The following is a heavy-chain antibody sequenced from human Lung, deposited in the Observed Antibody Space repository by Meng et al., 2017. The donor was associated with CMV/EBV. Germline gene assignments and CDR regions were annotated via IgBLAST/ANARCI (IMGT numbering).Heavy chain of an antibody. CDR1: GLTFGSYE. Sequence: SCAASGLTFGSYEMNWVRQAPGKGLEWVSYISSSGSTIYYADSVKGRFSISRDNAKNALYLQMNSLGAEDTAVYYCARDEAYGMDVGAHGTTVTVSS. J-gene: IGHJ6*02. V-gene: IGHV3-48*03. CDR2: ISSSGSTI. CDR3: ARDEAYGMDV.